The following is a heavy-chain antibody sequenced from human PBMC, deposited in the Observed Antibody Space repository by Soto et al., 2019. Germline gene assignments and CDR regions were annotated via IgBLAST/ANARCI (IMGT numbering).Heavy chain of an antibody. V-gene: IGHV3-23*01. Sequence: GSLNLSFPASGLRFSIFYMNWVRQTPGNGLDCVSGISGSASRPSSAASVKGRFTISRDNSKNTLYLQMNSLRPEDTATYYCAKEAYHYSDGGSRPLSGLDAGGQGTTFTVPS. D-gene: IGHD1-26*01. CDR2: ISGSASRP. CDR1: GLRFSIFY. J-gene: IGHJ6*02. CDR3: AKEAYHYSDGGSRPLSGLDA.